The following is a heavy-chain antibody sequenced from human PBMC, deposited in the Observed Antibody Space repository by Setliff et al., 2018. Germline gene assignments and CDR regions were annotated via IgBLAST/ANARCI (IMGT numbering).Heavy chain of an antibody. J-gene: IGHJ4*02. D-gene: IGHD5-18*01. CDR3: AKRGDTRTFDY. CDR1: GLTFSSYT. V-gene: IGHV3-23*01. Sequence: GGSLRLSCEASGLTFSSYTMTWVRQAPGEGLEWVSGISARTGLTYYADSVKGRFTMSRDISKNTVYLHMTSLRAEDTAMYYCAKRGDTRTFDYWGQGTLVTVSS. CDR2: ISARTGLT.